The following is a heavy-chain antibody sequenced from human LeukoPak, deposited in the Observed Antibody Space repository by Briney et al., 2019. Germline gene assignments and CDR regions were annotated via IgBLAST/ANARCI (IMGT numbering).Heavy chain of an antibody. CDR3: AKDQQQLAYLFDN. V-gene: IGHV4-34*01. Sequence: SETLSLTCAVYGGSFSGYYWSWIRQPPGKGLEWIGEINHSGSTNYNPSLKSRVTISVDTSKNQFSLKLSSVTAEDTAVYYCAKDQQQLAYLFDNWGQGTLVTVSS. D-gene: IGHD6-13*01. CDR2: INHSGST. CDR1: GGSFSGYY. J-gene: IGHJ4*02.